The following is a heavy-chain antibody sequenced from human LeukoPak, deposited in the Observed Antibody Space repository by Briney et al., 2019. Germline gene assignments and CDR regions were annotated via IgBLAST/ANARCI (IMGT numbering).Heavy chain of an antibody. J-gene: IGHJ4*02. Sequence: ASVKVSCKASGYTFTGYYMHWVRQAPGQGLEWMGWISPNSGGTNYAQKFQGRVTMTRDTSISTAYMELSRLRSDDTAVYYCARTSCSSTSCYTGTGGFDYWGQGTLVTVSS. CDR3: ARTSCSSTSCYTGTGGFDY. CDR2: ISPNSGGT. D-gene: IGHD2-2*02. V-gene: IGHV1-2*02. CDR1: GYTFTGYY.